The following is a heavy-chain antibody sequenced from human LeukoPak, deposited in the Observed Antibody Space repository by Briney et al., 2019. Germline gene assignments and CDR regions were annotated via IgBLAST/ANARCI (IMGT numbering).Heavy chain of an antibody. V-gene: IGHV1-18*01. J-gene: IGHJ4*02. CDR1: GYTFTSYG. D-gene: IGHD3-3*01. Sequence: ASVKVSCKASGYTFTSYGISWVRQAPGQGLEWMGWISAYNGNTNYAQKLQGRVTMTTDTSTSTAYTELRSLRSDDTAVYYCARVTPSFWSGYLSYFDYWGQGTLVTVSS. CDR2: ISAYNGNT. CDR3: ARVTPSFWSGYLSYFDY.